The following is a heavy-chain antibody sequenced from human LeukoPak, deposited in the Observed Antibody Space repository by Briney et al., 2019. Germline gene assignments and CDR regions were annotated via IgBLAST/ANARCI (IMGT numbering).Heavy chain of an antibody. D-gene: IGHD3-3*01. Sequence: GGSLRLSCAPSGFTFSRHGMHWVRQAPGKGLEWVAIISNDGSRKYYAHSVEGRFTISRDNSKNTLYLQMDSLRVEDTAVYYCARDRAWNYFDYWGQGTLVTVSS. CDR1: GFTFSRHG. V-gene: IGHV3-30*03. CDR2: ISNDGSRK. CDR3: ARDRAWNYFDY. J-gene: IGHJ4*02.